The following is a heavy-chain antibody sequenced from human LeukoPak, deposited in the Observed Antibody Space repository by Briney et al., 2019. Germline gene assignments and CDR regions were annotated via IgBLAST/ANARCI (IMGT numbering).Heavy chain of an antibody. J-gene: IGHJ5*02. CDR3: ARDLISSISRGWFDP. D-gene: IGHD6-13*01. CDR1: GLTFSSYS. CDR2: ISSSSSTI. V-gene: IGHV3-48*04. Sequence: GGSLRLSCAASGLTFSSYSMNWVRQAPGKGLEWVSYISSSSSTIYYADSVKGRFTISRDNAKDSLYLQMSSLRAEDTAVYYCARDLISSISRGWFDPWGQGTLVTVSS.